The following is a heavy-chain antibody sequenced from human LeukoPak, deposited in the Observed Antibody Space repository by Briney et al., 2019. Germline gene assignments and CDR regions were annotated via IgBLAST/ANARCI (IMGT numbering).Heavy chain of an antibody. CDR1: GGSISSSSYY. J-gene: IGHJ4*02. V-gene: IGHV4-39*01. D-gene: IGHD4-4*01. CDR2: IYYSRST. CDR3: ARITTTVTTTDY. Sequence: SETLSLTCTVSGGSISSSSYYWGWIRQPPGKGLEWIGSIYYSRSTYYNPSLKSRVTISVDTSKNQFSLKLSSVTAADTAVYYCARITTTVTTTDYWGQGTLVTVSS.